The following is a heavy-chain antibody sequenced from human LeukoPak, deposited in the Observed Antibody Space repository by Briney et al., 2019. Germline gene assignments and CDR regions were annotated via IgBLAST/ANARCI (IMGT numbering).Heavy chain of an antibody. Sequence: GGTLRLSCAASGFTFSSYGMSWVRQAPGKGLEWVSAISGSGGSTYYADSVKGRFTISRDNSKNTLYLQMNSLRAEDTAVYYCARDPGGAQPYYFDYWGQGTLVTVSS. CDR2: ISGSGGST. CDR1: GFTFSSYG. V-gene: IGHV3-23*01. J-gene: IGHJ4*02. CDR3: ARDPGGAQPYYFDY. D-gene: IGHD3-16*01.